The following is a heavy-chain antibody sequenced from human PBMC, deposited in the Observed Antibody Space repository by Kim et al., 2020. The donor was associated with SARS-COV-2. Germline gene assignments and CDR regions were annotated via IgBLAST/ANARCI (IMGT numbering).Heavy chain of an antibody. CDR1: GFTVSSNY. V-gene: IGHV3-53*01. J-gene: IGHJ5*02. D-gene: IGHD3-9*01. CDR2: IYSGGST. CDR3: ALYDILTGWLSP. Sequence: GGSLRLSCAASGFTVSSNYMSWVRQAPGKGLEWVSVIYSGGSTYYADSVKGRFTISRDNSKNTLYLQMNSLRAEDTAVYYCALYDILTGWLSPWGQGTLVTVSS.